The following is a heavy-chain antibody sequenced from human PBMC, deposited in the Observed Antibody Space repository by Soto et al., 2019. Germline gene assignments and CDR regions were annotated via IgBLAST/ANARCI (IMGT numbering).Heavy chain of an antibody. Sequence: QVQLVQSGNEVKEPGASVKVSCKASGYTFTRYGISWVRQAPGQGLEWMGWISGYNGKANYAQKVQDRVIMTTDTSTSTVYMELRRLRSDDTAVYYCAREGDVTYYYYGMDVWGQGTTVTVSS. J-gene: IGHJ6*02. CDR3: AREGDVTYYYYGMDV. V-gene: IGHV1-18*01. D-gene: IGHD2-21*02. CDR2: ISGYNGKA. CDR1: GYTFTRYG.